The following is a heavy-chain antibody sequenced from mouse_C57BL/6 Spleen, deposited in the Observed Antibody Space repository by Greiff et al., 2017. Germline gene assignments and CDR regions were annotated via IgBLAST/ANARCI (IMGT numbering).Heavy chain of an antibody. CDR1: GYTFTSYW. V-gene: IGHV1-61*01. CDR2: IYPSDSET. CDR3: ARPSYDGYYAFAY. J-gene: IGHJ3*01. Sequence: QVQLQQPGAELVRPGSSVKLSSKASGYTFTSYWMDWVKQRPGQGLEWIGNIYPSDSETHYNQKFKDKATLTVDKSSSTAYMQLSSLTSEDSAVYYCARPSYDGYYAFAYWGQGTLVTVSA. D-gene: IGHD2-3*01.